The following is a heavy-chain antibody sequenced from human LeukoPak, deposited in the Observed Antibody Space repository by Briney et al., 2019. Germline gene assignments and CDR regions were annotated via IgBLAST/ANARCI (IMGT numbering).Heavy chain of an antibody. D-gene: IGHD4-23*01. J-gene: IGHJ4*02. Sequence: ASVKVSCKASGYTLTNYNISWVRQAPGQGLEWMGWINTYKGDTLYAQKLQGRVTMTEDTSTNTAYMELRSLRFDDTAVYYCAREFGHCYGDNCFYFFDTWGQGFRVTVSS. CDR1: GYTLTNYN. CDR2: INTYKGDT. CDR3: AREFGHCYGDNCFYFFDT. V-gene: IGHV1-18*01.